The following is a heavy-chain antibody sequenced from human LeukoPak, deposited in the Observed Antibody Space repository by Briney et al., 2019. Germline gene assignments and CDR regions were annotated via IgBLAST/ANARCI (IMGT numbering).Heavy chain of an antibody. CDR1: GYSISSGYY. V-gene: IGHV4-38-2*02. CDR3: ARDRYYYGSGSHYYMDV. D-gene: IGHD3-10*01. Sequence: SETLSLTCTVSGYSISSGYYWGWIRQPPGKGLEWIGSIYHSGSTYYNPSLKSRVTISVDTSKNQFSLKLSSVTAADTAVYYCARDRYYYGSGSHYYMDVWGKGTTVTISS. J-gene: IGHJ6*03. CDR2: IYHSGST.